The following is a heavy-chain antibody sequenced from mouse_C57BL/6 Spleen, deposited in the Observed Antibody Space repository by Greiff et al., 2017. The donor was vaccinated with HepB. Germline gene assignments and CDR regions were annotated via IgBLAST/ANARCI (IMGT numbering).Heavy chain of an antibody. CDR1: GYAFTNYL. V-gene: IGHV1-54*01. CDR2: INPGSGGT. J-gene: IGHJ3*01. CDR3: ARGGYPFAY. D-gene: IGHD2-2*01. Sequence: VQVVESGAELVRPGTSVKVSCKASGYAFTNYLIEWVKQRPGQGLEWIGVINPGSGGTNYNEKFKGKATLTADKSSSTAYMQLSSLTSEDSAVYFCARGGYPFAYWGQGTLVTVSA.